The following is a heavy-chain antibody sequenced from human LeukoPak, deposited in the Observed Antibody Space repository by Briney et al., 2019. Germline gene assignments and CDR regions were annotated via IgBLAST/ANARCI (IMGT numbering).Heavy chain of an antibody. CDR2: INPNSGGT. V-gene: IGHV1-2*02. D-gene: IGHD1-1*01. CDR1: GYTFTGYY. CDR3: ARDESRAHNWNDVGWFDP. Sequence: ASVKVTCKASGYTFTGYYMHWVRQAPGQVLEWMGWINPNSGGTNYAQKFQGRVTMTRDTSISTAYTELRSLRSDDTAVYYCARDESRAHNWNDVGWFDPWGQGTLVTVSS. J-gene: IGHJ5*02.